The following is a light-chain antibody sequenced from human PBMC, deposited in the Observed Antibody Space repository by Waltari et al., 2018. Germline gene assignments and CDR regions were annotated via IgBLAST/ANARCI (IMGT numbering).Light chain of an antibody. V-gene: IGKV3-20*01. J-gene: IGKJ1*01. CDR2: DAS. Sequence: EIVLTQSPGTLSLSPGERATLSCRASQTVSTHLAWYQQKPGQAPRLLIYDASDRAAGIPDRFSGSGSGTDFTLTITRLEPGDVAVYSCHQYGCSPRTFGQGTKVEIK. CDR3: HQYGCSPRT. CDR1: QTVSTH.